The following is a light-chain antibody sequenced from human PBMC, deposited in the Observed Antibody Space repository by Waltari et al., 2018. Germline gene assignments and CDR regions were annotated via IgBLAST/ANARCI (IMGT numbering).Light chain of an antibody. CDR3: QQSYSSPQT. CDR2: SAS. CDR1: HSISTY. Sequence: DIQMTQSPSSLSGSVGDRVTINCRARHSISTYFNWYQQKPGKAPKLLISSASSLQSGVPSRFSGSGSGTDFTLTISSLQPEDFATYYCQQSYSSPQTFGQGTKVEIK. V-gene: IGKV1-39*01. J-gene: IGKJ1*01.